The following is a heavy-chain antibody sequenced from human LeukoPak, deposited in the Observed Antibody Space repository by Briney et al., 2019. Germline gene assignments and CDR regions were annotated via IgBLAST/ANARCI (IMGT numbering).Heavy chain of an antibody. D-gene: IGHD6-19*01. CDR1: GDSISGFY. V-gene: IGHV4-4*07. CDR2: IYTSGST. J-gene: IGHJ5*02. CDR3: ARDSSGWYHWFDP. Sequence: SETLSLTCTVSGDSISGFYWSWIRQAAGKGLEWIGHIYTSGSTNYNPSLKSRVTMSVDMSKNQFSLKLRSVTAAGTAVYYCARDSSGWYHWFDPWGQGTLVTVSS.